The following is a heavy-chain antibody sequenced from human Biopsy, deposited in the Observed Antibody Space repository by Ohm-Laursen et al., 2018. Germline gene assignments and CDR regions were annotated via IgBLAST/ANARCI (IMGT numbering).Heavy chain of an antibody. Sequence: ASVKVSCKVSGYTLTALSMHWVRQAPGRGLEWMGGFAPENGKTIYAQKFQGRITMTEDTSTGTVYMEVTSLRSDDTAVYYCATGPYYDTRFYYNVRPFDFWGQGTLVTVSS. J-gene: IGHJ4*02. CDR2: FAPENGKT. CDR3: ATGPYYDTRFYYNVRPFDF. CDR1: GYTLTALS. D-gene: IGHD3-10*01. V-gene: IGHV1-24*01.